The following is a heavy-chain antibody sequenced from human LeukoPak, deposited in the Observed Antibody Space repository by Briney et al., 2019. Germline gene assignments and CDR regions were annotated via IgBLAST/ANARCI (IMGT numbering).Heavy chain of an antibody. V-gene: IGHV4-59*01. J-gene: IGHJ4*02. CDR3: ASSVTPSRRYEFDW. CDR1: GGSISGYY. Sequence: KPSETLSLTCTVSGGSISGYYWGWIRQPPGKGLEWIGYIYYSGSTHYNPSLKSRVTLSVDTSMNQFSLNLNSVTAADTAVYYCASSVTPSRRYEFDWWGEGPRVTVSS. D-gene: IGHD6-13*01. CDR2: IYYSGST.